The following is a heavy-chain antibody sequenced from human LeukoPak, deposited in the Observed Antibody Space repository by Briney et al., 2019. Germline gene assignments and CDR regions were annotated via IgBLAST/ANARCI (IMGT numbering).Heavy chain of an antibody. CDR2: ISYDGSNK. D-gene: IGHD3-3*01. CDR1: GLTFSSYA. CDR3: AKDFAYYYFCSGYNRIDY. V-gene: IGHV3-30-3*01. J-gene: IGHJ4*02. Sequence: PRGALRLSCAASGLTFSSYAMHWVRQAPGKGVGGVAVISYDGSNKSYAASVKSRFTISRDNSKNTLYLQMNSLRAEETAVYYCAKDFAYYYFCSGYNRIDYWGQGTLVTVSS.